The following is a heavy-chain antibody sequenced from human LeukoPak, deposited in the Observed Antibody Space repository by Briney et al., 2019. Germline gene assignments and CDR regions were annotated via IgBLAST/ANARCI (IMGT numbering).Heavy chain of an antibody. CDR1: GDSISSYY. D-gene: IGHD5-18*01. J-gene: IGHJ2*01. V-gene: IGHV4-59*08. CDR2: IHYSGST. CDR3: ARLGAVGLWIQAFWYFDL. Sequence: PSETLSLTCIVSGDSISSYYWSWIRQPPGKGLEWIGYIHYSGSTNYNPSLKNRVTISLDTSKNQISLKLSSVTAADTAVYYCARLGAVGLWIQAFWYFDLWGRGTLVTVSS.